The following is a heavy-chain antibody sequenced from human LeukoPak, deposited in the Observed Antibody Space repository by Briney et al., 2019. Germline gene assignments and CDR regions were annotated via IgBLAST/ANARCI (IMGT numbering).Heavy chain of an antibody. CDR2: LYNTGST. CDR1: GGSISSYY. Sequence: PSETLSLTCSVSGGSISSYYWGWIRHPPGKGLEWIGYLYNTGSTNYNPSLKSRITISADTSKNQPSLRLESVTAADTAVYYCAGSATGTHAEIGYWGQGTLVTVSS. V-gene: IGHV4-59*01. D-gene: IGHD1-1*01. CDR3: AGSATGTHAEIGY. J-gene: IGHJ4*02.